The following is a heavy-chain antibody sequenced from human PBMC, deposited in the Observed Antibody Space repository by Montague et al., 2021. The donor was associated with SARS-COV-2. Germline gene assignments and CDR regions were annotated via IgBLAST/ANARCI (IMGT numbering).Heavy chain of an antibody. D-gene: IGHD2-15*01. CDR3: ARAERGSCGDGNCYQYFFNY. CDR2: TYYRSEWYS. J-gene: IGHJ4*02. CDR1: GDSVSTNSGT. V-gene: IGHV6-1*01. Sequence: CAISGDSVSTNSGTWNWVRLSPSRGLEWLGRTYYRSEWYSDYSVSVKSRISINPDTSKNQFSPQLNSVTSEDTAVYYCARAERGSCGDGNCYQYFFNYWGQGTLVTVSS.